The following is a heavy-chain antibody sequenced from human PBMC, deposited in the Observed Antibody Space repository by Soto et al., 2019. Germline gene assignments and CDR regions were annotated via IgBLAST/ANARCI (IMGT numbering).Heavy chain of an antibody. Sequence: QVQLVESGGGVVQPGRSLRLSCAASGFTFSSYGMHWVRQAPGKGLEWVAVISYDGSNKYYADSVKGRFTISRDNSKNTLYLQMNSLRAEDTAVYYCAKGLTYYYDSSGYYYFDYWGQGTLVTVSS. J-gene: IGHJ4*02. CDR3: AKGLTYYYDSSGYYYFDY. CDR1: GFTFSSYG. CDR2: ISYDGSNK. V-gene: IGHV3-30*18. D-gene: IGHD3-22*01.